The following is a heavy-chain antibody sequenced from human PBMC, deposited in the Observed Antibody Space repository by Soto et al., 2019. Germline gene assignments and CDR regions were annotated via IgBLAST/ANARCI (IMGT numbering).Heavy chain of an antibody. J-gene: IGHJ4*02. D-gene: IGHD5-12*01. V-gene: IGHV3-30*18. CDR3: WKEKRGYSYGEH. CDR2: ISYDGSDK. Sequence: GGSLRLSCAASGFTFSNYGMHWIRQTPGKGLEWVAVISYDGSDKRYRDSVKGRFTISRDDSKNTMYLEMKSLRTEDTGLYYCWKEKRGYSYGEHWGQGT. CDR1: GFTFSNYG.